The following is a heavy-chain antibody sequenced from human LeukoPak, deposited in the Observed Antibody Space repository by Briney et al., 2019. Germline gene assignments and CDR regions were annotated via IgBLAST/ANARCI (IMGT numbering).Heavy chain of an antibody. D-gene: IGHD3-3*01. Sequence: GGSLRLSCAASGFTLSNFAMSWVRQAPGKGLEWVALISGNTGSTYYADSVKGRFTISRDIIKNTLYLQMNSLRAEDTATYYCAKDGFQSSECSPPLNYWGQGILVVVSS. V-gene: IGHV3-23*01. CDR1: GFTLSNFA. CDR2: ISGNTGST. J-gene: IGHJ4*02. CDR3: AKDGFQSSECSPPLNY.